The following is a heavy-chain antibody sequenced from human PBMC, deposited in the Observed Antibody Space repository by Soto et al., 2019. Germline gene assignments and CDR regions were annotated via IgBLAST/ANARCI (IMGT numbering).Heavy chain of an antibody. V-gene: IGHV3-33*01. D-gene: IGHD5-12*01. Sequence: GGSLRLSCAASGFTFSSYGMHWVRQAPGKGLEWVAVIWYDGSNKYYADSVKGRFTISRDNSKNTLYLQMNSLRAEDTAVYYCARVLEMATIDLYYYYGMDVWGQGTTVTVSS. J-gene: IGHJ6*02. CDR1: GFTFSSYG. CDR2: IWYDGSNK. CDR3: ARVLEMATIDLYYYYGMDV.